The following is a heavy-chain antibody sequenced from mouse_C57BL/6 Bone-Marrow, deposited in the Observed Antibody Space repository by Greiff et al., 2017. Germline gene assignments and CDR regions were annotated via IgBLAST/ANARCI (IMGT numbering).Heavy chain of an antibody. J-gene: IGHJ4*01. CDR2: IYPRDGST. CDR1: GYTFTSYD. Sequence: VKLVESGPELVKPGASVKLSCKASGYTFTSYDINWVKQRPGQGLEWIGWIYPRDGSTKYNEKFKGKATLTVDTSSSTAYMELHSLTSEDSAVYFCATYCAMDYWGQGTTVTVSS. CDR3: ATYCAMDY. V-gene: IGHV1-85*01.